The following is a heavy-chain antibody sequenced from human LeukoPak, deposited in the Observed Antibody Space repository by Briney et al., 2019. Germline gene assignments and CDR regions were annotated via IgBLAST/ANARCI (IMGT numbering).Heavy chain of an antibody. Sequence: ASVKVSCKASVYSFTGYYIPWVRQAPGQGLEWMGWINPDSGDTDYAQKFHGRVTMTRDTSIGTAYMDLSRLTSDDTALYYCARDIRGVITWFDPWGQGTLVTVSS. CDR1: VYSFTGYY. V-gene: IGHV1-2*02. CDR2: INPDSGDT. D-gene: IGHD3-10*01. J-gene: IGHJ5*02. CDR3: ARDIRGVITWFDP.